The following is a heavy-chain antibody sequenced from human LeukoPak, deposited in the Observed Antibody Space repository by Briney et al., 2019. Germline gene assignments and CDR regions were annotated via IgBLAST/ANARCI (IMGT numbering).Heavy chain of an antibody. J-gene: IGHJ5*02. CDR1: GFTFSSSA. CDR2: ISGSGSGGST. Sequence: GGSLRLSCAASGFTFSSSAMSWVRQAPGKGLEWVSGISGSGSGGSTYYADSVKGRLTISRDNSKNTLYPQMNSLRAEDTAVYYCAKSSPPPLRSWGQGTLVTVSS. CDR3: AKSSPPPLRS. V-gene: IGHV3-23*01.